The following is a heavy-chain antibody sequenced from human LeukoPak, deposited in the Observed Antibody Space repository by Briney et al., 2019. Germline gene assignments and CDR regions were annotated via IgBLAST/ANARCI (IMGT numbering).Heavy chain of an antibody. D-gene: IGHD3-22*01. Sequence: PSETLSLTCTVSGVSISSGDYYWSWIRQPPGKGLEWIGYIYYSGSTYYNPSLKSRVTISVDTSKNQLSLKLSSVTAADTAVYYCARPYYYDSRTDPWGQGTLVTVSS. J-gene: IGHJ5*02. V-gene: IGHV4-30-4*01. CDR1: GVSISSGDYY. CDR3: ARPYYYDSRTDP. CDR2: IYYSGST.